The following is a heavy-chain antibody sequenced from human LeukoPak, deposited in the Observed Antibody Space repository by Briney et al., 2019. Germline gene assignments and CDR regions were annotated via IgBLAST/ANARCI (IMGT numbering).Heavy chain of an antibody. CDR3: ARSRRNYYYYGMDV. J-gene: IGHJ6*02. Sequence: GASVKVSCKASGYTFTGYYMHWVRQAPGQGLGWMGWINPNSGGTNYAQKFQGRVTMTRDTSISTAYMELSRLRSDDTAVYYCARSRRNYYYYGMDVWGQGTTVTVSS. CDR2: INPNSGGT. CDR1: GYTFTGYY. V-gene: IGHV1-2*02.